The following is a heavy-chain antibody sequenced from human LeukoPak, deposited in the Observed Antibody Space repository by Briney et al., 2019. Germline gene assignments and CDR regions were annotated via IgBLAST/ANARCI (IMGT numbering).Heavy chain of an antibody. V-gene: IGHV1-69*05. D-gene: IGHD3-22*01. CDR1: GGTFSSYA. CDR3: ARSNYYDSSGYCDY. CDR2: IIPIFGTA. J-gene: IGHJ4*02. Sequence: SVKVSCKASGGTFSSYAISWVRQAPGQGLAWMGRIIPIFGTANYAQKFQGRVTITTDESTSTAYMELSSLRSEDTAVYYCARSNYYDSSGYCDYWGQGTLVTVSS.